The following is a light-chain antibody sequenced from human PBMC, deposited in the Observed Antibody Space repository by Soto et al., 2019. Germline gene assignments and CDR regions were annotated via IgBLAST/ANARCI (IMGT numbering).Light chain of an antibody. J-gene: IGLJ1*01. CDR3: SSYTTSNTRQIV. CDR2: DVS. CDR1: SSDVGGYNY. V-gene: IGLV2-14*03. Sequence: LTQPASVSGSPGQSITISCTGTSSDVGGYNYVSWYQHHPGKAPKLLIYDVSNRPSGVSNRFSGSKSDNTASLTISGLQPEDEADYYCSSYTTSNTRQIVFGTGTKVTVL.